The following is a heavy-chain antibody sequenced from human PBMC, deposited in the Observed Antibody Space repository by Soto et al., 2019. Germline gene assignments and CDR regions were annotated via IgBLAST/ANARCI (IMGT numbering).Heavy chain of an antibody. Sequence: EVQLVESGGGLVQPGGSLRLSCAASGFAFSSYWMSWVRQAPGKGPEWVAKINQDETHIFYMDSVKGRFTISRDNAKNSLYLEMNSLRVEDTAVYYCLEAGSGRHGVFLPSWGQGTPVTVSS. D-gene: IGHD5-12*01. CDR1: GFAFSSYW. CDR2: INQDETHI. V-gene: IGHV3-7*01. CDR3: LEAGSGRHGVFLPS. J-gene: IGHJ4*02.